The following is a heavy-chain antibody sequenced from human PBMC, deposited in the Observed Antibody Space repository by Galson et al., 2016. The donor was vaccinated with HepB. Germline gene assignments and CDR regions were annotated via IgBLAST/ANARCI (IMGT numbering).Heavy chain of an antibody. J-gene: IGHJ4*02. CDR2: ISWSGGST. CDR3: ASWWQTPASYFDY. V-gene: IGHV3-9*01. CDR1: GFTFDDYA. Sequence: SLRLSCAASGFTFDDYAMHWVRQVPGKGLEWVSGISWSGGSTGYADSVKGRFTISRDNAKNSLYLQMNSLRAEDTAVYYCASWWQTPASYFDYWGQGTLVTVSS. D-gene: IGHD2-8*02.